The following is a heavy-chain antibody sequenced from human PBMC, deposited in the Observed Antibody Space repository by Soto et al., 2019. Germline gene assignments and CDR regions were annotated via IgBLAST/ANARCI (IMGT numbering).Heavy chain of an antibody. CDR3: ARDRDWNLDY. J-gene: IGHJ4*02. V-gene: IGHV1-18*01. CDR1: GYTFSSYG. D-gene: IGHD1-1*01. Sequence: QVHLVQSGAEVKKPGASVKVSCKASGYTFSSYGFSWMRQAPGQGLEWMGWIYIDDTKYAQNFQGRVTMTTDTCTSTVYMELRSLTSDDTAVYYCARDRDWNLDYWGQGTLVTVSS. CDR2: IYIDDT.